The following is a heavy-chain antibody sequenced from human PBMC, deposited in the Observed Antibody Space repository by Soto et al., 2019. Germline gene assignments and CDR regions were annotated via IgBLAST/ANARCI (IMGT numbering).Heavy chain of an antibody. CDR3: ARVREYFGGDCYSNWFDP. Sequence: ASVKVSCKASGYTFTGYYMHWVRQAPGQGLEWMGWINPNSGGTNYAQKFQGRVTITRDTSTSTAYMELSRLRSEDTAVYYCARVREYFGGDCYSNWFDPWGQRTLVTVSS. CDR1: GYTFTGYY. CDR2: INPNSGGT. V-gene: IGHV1-2*02. D-gene: IGHD2-21*02. J-gene: IGHJ5*02.